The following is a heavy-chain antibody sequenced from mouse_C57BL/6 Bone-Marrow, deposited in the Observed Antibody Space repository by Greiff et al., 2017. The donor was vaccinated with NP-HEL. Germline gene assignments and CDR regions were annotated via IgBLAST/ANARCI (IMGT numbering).Heavy chain of an antibody. Sequence: FQLQQSGAEFVKPGASVKMSCKASGYTFTGHCIPWVKQRPEQGLGWIGDIYPGDGSPNYNKKFKGKATLTVDKSASTAYMQLSKLTSEESAVYYCARWARLAEEEGSWYFDDWGKGTTVTVSS. J-gene: IGHJ1*03. CDR3: ARWARLAEEEGSWYFDD. V-gene: IGHV1-55*01. CDR1: GYTFTGHC. CDR2: IYPGDGSP.